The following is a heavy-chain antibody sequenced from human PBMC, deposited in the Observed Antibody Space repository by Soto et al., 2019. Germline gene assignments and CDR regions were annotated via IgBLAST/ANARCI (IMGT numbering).Heavy chain of an antibody. CDR3: ARARLITIFGAGYLAGYYMDV. CDR2: INHSGST. J-gene: IGHJ6*03. D-gene: IGHD3-3*01. V-gene: IGHV4-34*01. CDR1: GGSFSGYY. Sequence: SETLSLTCAVYGGSFSGYYWSWIRQPPGKGLEWIGEINHSGSTNYNPSLKSRVTISVDTSKNQFSLKLSSVTAADTAVYYCARARLITIFGAGYLAGYYMDVWGKGTTVTVS.